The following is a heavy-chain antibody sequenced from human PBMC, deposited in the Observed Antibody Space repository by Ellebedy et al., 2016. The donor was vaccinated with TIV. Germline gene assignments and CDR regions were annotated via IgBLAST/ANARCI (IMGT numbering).Heavy chain of an antibody. D-gene: IGHD4-17*01. Sequence: GESLKISCAASGFSFNSYWMSWVRQAQGKGLEWVANINQGGSVKYYVDSVRGRFTISRDNAKNSLYLQMNSLRVEDTAVYYCATDGSYGDYVFPRHAFEMWGQGTMVTVSS. CDR3: ATDGSYGDYVFPRHAFEM. CDR2: INQGGSVK. V-gene: IGHV3-7*01. J-gene: IGHJ3*02. CDR1: GFSFNSYW.